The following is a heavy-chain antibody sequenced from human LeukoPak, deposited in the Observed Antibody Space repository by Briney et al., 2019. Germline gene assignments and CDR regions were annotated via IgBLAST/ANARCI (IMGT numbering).Heavy chain of an antibody. CDR2: ISVSGNT. CDR3: ARDDGLFFDY. D-gene: IGHD5-24*01. CDR1: GFTLSSYA. V-gene: IGHV3-23*01. Sequence: GGSLRLSCAASGFTLSSYAMSWVRQGPGKGLEWVSAISVSGNTYYADSVKGRFTISRDNSKNTLYLQMNSLRAEDTAVYYCARDDGLFFDYWGQGTLVTVSS. J-gene: IGHJ4*02.